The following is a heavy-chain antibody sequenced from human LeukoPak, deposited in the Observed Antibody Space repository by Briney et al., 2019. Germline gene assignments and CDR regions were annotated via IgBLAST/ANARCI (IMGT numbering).Heavy chain of an antibody. CDR2: ISDSGNT. V-gene: IGHV4-59*08. CDR3: ARHRRYYFDSEFDF. CDR1: GGSIRSSY. D-gene: IGHD3-22*01. Sequence: SETLSLTCTVSGGSIRSSYWSWIRQPPGKGLEWIGCISDSGNTNYNPFLKSRVTISADTSKNQFSLKLNSVTAADTAAYYCARHRRYYFDSEFDFWGQGTLVTVSS. J-gene: IGHJ4*02.